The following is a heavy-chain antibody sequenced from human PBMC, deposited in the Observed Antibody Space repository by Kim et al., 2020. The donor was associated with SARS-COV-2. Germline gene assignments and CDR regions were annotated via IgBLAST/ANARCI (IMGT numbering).Heavy chain of an antibody. V-gene: IGHV3-64D*06. J-gene: IGHJ6*02. Sequence: KGRFNISRDNSKNTLYLQMISLRVEDTAVYYCVKDGTRKDDVHYYYYGMDVWGQGTTVTVSS. D-gene: IGHD3-16*01. CDR3: VKDGTRKDDVHYYYYGMDV.